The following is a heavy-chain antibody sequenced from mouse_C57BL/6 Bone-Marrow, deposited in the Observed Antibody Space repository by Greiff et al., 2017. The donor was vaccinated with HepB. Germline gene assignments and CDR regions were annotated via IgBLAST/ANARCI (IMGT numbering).Heavy chain of an antibody. CDR3: ARTGYYGSPYAMDY. CDR2: IDPSDSYT. CDR1: GYTFTSYW. D-gene: IGHD1-1*01. V-gene: IGHV1-69*01. J-gene: IGHJ4*01. Sequence: QVQLQQPGAELVMPGASVKLSCKASGYTFTSYWMHWVKQRPGQGLEWIREIDPSDSYTNYNQKFKGKSTLTVDKSSSTAYMQLSSLTSEDSAVYYCARTGYYGSPYAMDYWGQGTSVTVSS.